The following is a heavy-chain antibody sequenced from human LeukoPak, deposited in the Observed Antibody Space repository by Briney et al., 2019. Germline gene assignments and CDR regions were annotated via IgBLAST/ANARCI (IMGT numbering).Heavy chain of an antibody. CDR3: ASFYSSGYCDY. D-gene: IGHD3-22*01. V-gene: IGHV3-7*01. J-gene: IGHJ4*02. CDR2: IKQDGSEK. Sequence: ALRLSCAASGFTFSSYWMSWVRQAPGKGLEWVANIKQDGSEKYYVDSVKGRFIISRDNAKNSLYLQMNSLRAEDTAVYYCASFYSSGYCDYWGQGTLVNVSS. CDR1: GFTFSSYW.